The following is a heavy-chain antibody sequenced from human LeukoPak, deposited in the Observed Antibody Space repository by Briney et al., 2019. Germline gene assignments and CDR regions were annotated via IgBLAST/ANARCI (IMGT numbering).Heavy chain of an antibody. V-gene: IGHV1-69*04. Sequence: ASVKVSCKASGGTFSSYAISWVRQAPGQGLEWMGRIIPILGIANYAQKFQGRVTITADKSTSTACMELSSLRSEDTAVYYCARRDYGDAFDYWGQGTLVTVSS. J-gene: IGHJ4*02. CDR3: ARRDYGDAFDY. CDR1: GGTFSSYA. D-gene: IGHD4-17*01. CDR2: IIPILGIA.